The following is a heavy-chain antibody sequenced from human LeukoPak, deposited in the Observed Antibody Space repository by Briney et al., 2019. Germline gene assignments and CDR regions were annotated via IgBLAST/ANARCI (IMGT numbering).Heavy chain of an antibody. CDR1: GFTFNNYY. Sequence: GGSLRLSCVASGFTFNNYYMTWVRQAPGKGLEWVSTIGGSDGSTYYADSVKGRFTISRDNAKNTQSLQMSSLRTEDTAIYYCVKDRYVARGDSLDFWGQGTLVTVSS. V-gene: IGHV3-23*01. J-gene: IGHJ4*02. CDR3: VKDRYVARGDSLDF. CDR2: IGGSDGST. D-gene: IGHD3-10*01.